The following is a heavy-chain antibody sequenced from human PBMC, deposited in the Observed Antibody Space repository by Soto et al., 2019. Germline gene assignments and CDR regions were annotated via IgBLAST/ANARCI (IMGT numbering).Heavy chain of an antibody. V-gene: IGHV4-59*01. CDR3: ARGPAAAGTGGYYFDY. D-gene: IGHD6-13*01. Sequence: PSETLSLTCTVSGGSISSYYWSWIRQPPGKGLEWIGYIYYSGSTNYNPSLKSRVTISVDTSKNQFSLKLSSVTAADTAVYYCARGPAAAGTGGYYFDYWGQGTLVTVSS. CDR2: IYYSGST. CDR1: GGSISSYY. J-gene: IGHJ4*02.